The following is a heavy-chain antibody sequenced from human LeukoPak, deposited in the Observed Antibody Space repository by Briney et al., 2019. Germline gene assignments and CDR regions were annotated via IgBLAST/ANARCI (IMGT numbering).Heavy chain of an antibody. CDR1: GYTLTELS. Sequence: ASVKVSCKVSGYTLTELSMHWVRQAPGKGLELMGGFDPEDGETIYAQKFQGRVTMTEDTSTDTAYMELSSLRSEDTAVYYCATSRYYDSSGYSQDYMDVWGKGTTVTISS. CDR3: ATSRYYDSSGYSQDYMDV. CDR2: FDPEDGET. V-gene: IGHV1-24*01. D-gene: IGHD3-22*01. J-gene: IGHJ6*03.